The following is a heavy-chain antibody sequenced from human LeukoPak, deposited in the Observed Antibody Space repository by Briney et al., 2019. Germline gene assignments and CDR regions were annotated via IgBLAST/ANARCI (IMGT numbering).Heavy chain of an antibody. CDR2: ISYDGSNK. CDR1: GFTFSTYG. Sequence: PGGSLRLSCAASGFTFSTYGMHWVRQAPGKGLEWVAVISYDGSNKYYADSVKGRFTISRDNSKNTLYLQMNSLRAEDTAVYYCARSAYYYDSRGYHNFYHYGMDVWGQGTTVTVSS. D-gene: IGHD3-22*01. J-gene: IGHJ6*02. CDR3: ARSAYYYDSRGYHNFYHYGMDV. V-gene: IGHV3-30*03.